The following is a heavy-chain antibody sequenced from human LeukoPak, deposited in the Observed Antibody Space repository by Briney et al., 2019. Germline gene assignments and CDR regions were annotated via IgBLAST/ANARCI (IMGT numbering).Heavy chain of an antibody. V-gene: IGHV3-48*02. CDR2: ISTSSGTI. CDR3: ARDRDWGFDY. J-gene: IGHJ4*02. CDR1: GFSFSDYS. D-gene: IGHD7-27*01. Sequence: GGSLRLSCAASGFSFSDYSINWVRLAPGKGLEWVSYISTSSGTISYADSVKGRFTISRDDAKSSLYLQMNSLRDEDTAVYYCARDRDWGFDYWGQGTLVTVSS.